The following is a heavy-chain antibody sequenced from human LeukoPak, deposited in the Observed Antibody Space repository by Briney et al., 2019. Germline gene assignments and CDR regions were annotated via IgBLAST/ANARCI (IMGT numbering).Heavy chain of an antibody. V-gene: IGHV3-23*01. CDR3: ATDPDDAFDI. D-gene: IGHD1-14*01. CDR1: GFTFSSHA. J-gene: IGHJ3*02. Sequence: PGGSLRLSCAASGFTFSSHAMSWVRQAPGKGLEWASAISGSGGSTYYADSVKGRFTISRDNSKNTLYLQMNSLRAEDTAVYYCATDPDDAFDIWGQGTMVTVSS. CDR2: ISGSGGST.